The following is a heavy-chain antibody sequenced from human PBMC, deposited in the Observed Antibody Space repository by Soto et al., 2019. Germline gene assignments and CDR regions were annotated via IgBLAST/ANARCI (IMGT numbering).Heavy chain of an antibody. CDR1: GFTFSSYG. J-gene: IGHJ4*02. Sequence: QVQLVESGGGVVQPGRSLRLSCAASGFTFSSYGMHWVRQAPGKGLEWVAVISYDGSNKYYADSVKGRFTISRDNSKNMLYLQMNSLGAEDPAVYYCAGEVDHWGQGTLVTVSS. CDR3: AGEVDH. V-gene: IGHV3-30*03. CDR2: ISYDGSNK.